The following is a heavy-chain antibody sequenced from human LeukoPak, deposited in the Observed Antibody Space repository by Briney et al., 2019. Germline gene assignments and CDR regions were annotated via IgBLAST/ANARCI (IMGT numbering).Heavy chain of an antibody. CDR2: IYHSGST. CDR3: ARETYYYGSGSYPAAFDI. J-gene: IGHJ3*02. V-gene: IGHV4-34*01. CDR1: GGSFSGYY. Sequence: SETLSLTCAVYGGSFSGYYWSWIRQPPGKGLEWIGSIYHSGSTYYNPSLKSRVTISVDTSKNQFSLKLSSVTAADTAVYYCARETYYYGSGSYPAAFDIWGQGTMVTVSS. D-gene: IGHD3-10*01.